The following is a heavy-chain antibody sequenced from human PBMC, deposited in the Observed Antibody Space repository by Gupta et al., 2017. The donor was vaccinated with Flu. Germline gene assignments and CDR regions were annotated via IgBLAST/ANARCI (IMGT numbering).Heavy chain of an antibody. CDR3: ATSTPWGRDAFDI. CDR1: GTFSSYA. J-gene: IGHJ3*02. V-gene: IGHV1-69*06. Sequence: GTFSSYAISWVRQAPGQGLEWMGGIIPIFGTANYAQKFQGRVTITADKSTSTAYMELSSLRSEDTAVYYCATSTPWGRDAFDIWGQGTMVTVSS. D-gene: IGHD2-2*01. CDR2: IIPIFGTA.